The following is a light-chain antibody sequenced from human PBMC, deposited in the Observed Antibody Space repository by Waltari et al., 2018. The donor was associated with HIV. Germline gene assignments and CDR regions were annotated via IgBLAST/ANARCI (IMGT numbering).Light chain of an antibody. CDR3: AAWDDSLSGYV. V-gene: IGLV1-47*01. J-gene: IGLJ1*01. CDR2: RNT. CDR1: SPKLGSQK. Sequence: QSVLTQPPSASGTPGQRVTISCSGRSPKLGSQKVAWSQQHPGTAPKLLIYRNTQRPSGVPDRFSGSKSGTSASLSISGLRSEDEADYYCAAWDDSLSGYVFGTGTKVTVL.